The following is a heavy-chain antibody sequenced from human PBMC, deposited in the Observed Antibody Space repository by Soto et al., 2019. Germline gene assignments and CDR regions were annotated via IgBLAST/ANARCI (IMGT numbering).Heavy chain of an antibody. J-gene: IGHJ5*02. CDR2: IYYSGST. CDR3: ARDGITMVRGVRLRGFDP. CDR1: GGSISSGGYY. D-gene: IGHD3-10*01. Sequence: SATLSLTCTVSGGSISSGGYYWSWIRQHPGKGLEWIGYIYYSGSTYYNPSLKSRVTISVDTSKNQFSLKLSSVTAADTAVYYCARDGITMVRGVRLRGFDPWGQGTLVTVSS. V-gene: IGHV4-31*03.